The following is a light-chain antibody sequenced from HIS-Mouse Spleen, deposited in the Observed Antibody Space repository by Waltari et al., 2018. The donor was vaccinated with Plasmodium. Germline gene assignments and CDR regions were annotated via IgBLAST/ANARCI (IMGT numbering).Light chain of an antibody. CDR1: ALPKKY. Sequence: SYELTPPPSVSVSPGQTARITCSGDALPKKYAYWYQQKSGQAPGLVIYADSKRPSGIPERFAGSSSGTMATLTISGAQVEDEADYDCYSTDSSGNHRVFGGGTKLTVL. CDR3: YSTDSSGNHRV. CDR2: ADS. J-gene: IGLJ3*02. V-gene: IGLV3-10*01.